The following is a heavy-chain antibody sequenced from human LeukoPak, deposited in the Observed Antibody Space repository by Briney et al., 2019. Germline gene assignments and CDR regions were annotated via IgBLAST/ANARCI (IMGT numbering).Heavy chain of an antibody. J-gene: IGHJ6*03. D-gene: IGHD3-10*01. V-gene: IGHV1-69*13. CDR3: ARDRVTMVRGLEGLDYYYYMDV. Sequence: ASVKVSCKASGGTFNSYAISWVRQAPGQGLEWMGGIIPIFGTANYAQKFQGRVTITADESTSTAYMELSSLRSEDTAVYYCARDRVTMVRGLEGLDYYYYMDVWGKGTTVTVSS. CDR2: IIPIFGTA. CDR1: GGTFNSYA.